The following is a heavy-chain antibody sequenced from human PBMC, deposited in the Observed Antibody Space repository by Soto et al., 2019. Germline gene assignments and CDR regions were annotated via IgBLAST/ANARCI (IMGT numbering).Heavy chain of an antibody. Sequence: EVQLLDSGGGLVQPGGSLRLSCAASGFTFSSYAMSWVRQAPGKGLEWVSSISGSGGSTYYADSVKGQFIISRDNSKSTLYLQMNSLRAEDTAVYYCATGTFNFDSWGQGTLVTVSS. CDR2: ISGSGGST. CDR3: ATGTFNFDS. V-gene: IGHV3-23*01. J-gene: IGHJ4*02. CDR1: GFTFSSYA.